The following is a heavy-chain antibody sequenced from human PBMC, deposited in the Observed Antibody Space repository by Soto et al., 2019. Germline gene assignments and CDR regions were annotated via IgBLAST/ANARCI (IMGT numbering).Heavy chain of an antibody. CDR3: ARVVPGAEAWFGP. V-gene: IGHV1-18*01. J-gene: IGHJ5*02. CDR1: GYTFSNYG. CDR2: IRLYSDGT. D-gene: IGHD2-2*01. Sequence: QVQLVQSGGEVKRPGASVKVSCKTSGYTFSNYGITWVRQAPGQPLEWLGSIRLYSDGTNYAQKFQGRVSMTTDTSTTTAYMELRSLRSDDTAVYYCARVVPGAEAWFGPWGQGTLVTVSS.